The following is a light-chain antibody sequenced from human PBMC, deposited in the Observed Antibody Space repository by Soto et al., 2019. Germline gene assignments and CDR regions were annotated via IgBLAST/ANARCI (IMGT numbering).Light chain of an antibody. CDR1: QGISSA. Sequence: AIQLTQSPSPLSASVGDRVTITCRASQGISSALAWYQHKPGKPPKVLIYEASSLESGVPPRFSCSGSRTDFTLTISGLQPEDFATYYCRQFQSYPWSFGQGTKVDVK. CDR3: RQFQSYPWS. V-gene: IGKV1-13*02. J-gene: IGKJ1*01. CDR2: EAS.